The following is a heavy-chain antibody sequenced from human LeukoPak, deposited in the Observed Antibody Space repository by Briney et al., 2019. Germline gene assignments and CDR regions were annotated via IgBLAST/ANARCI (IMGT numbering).Heavy chain of an antibody. Sequence: GGSLRLSCAASGFTFSSYWMSCVLQAPGKGLEWFANIKQDGSEKYYVDSVKGRFTISRDNAKNSLYLQMNSLRAEDTAVYYCARGGRKQQLAQDRNDYWGQGTLVTVSS. J-gene: IGHJ4*02. D-gene: IGHD6-13*01. CDR3: ARGGRKQQLAQDRNDY. CDR1: GFTFSSYW. CDR2: IKQDGSEK. V-gene: IGHV3-7*01.